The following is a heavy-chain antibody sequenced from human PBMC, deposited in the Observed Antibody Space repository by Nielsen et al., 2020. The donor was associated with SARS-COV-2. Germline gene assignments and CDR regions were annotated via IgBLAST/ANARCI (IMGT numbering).Heavy chain of an antibody. D-gene: IGHD1-26*01. V-gene: IGHV3-NL1*01. Sequence: WIRQPPGKGLEWVSVIDSGGSSPHYGDSVRGRFTISRDNSKNTLYLQMNSLRAEDTAVYYCAKDWGVVGATPHYYGMDVWGQGTTVTVSS. J-gene: IGHJ6*02. CDR2: IDSGGSSP. CDR3: AKDWGVVGATPHYYGMDV.